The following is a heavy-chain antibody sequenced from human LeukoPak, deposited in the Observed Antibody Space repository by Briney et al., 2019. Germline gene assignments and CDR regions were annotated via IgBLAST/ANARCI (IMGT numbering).Heavy chain of an antibody. CDR2: ISYSGST. Sequence: SETLSLTCSASGDSISSDYWSWLRQPPGKGLEWIGYISYSGSTKSNPALKSRVTISGDRSKNQFSLKMTSVTAADTAVYYCAKSHPAVTTTDWYFDLWGRGTLVTVSS. CDR1: GDSISSDY. CDR3: AKSHPAVTTTDWYFDL. V-gene: IGHV4-59*01. J-gene: IGHJ2*01. D-gene: IGHD4-17*01.